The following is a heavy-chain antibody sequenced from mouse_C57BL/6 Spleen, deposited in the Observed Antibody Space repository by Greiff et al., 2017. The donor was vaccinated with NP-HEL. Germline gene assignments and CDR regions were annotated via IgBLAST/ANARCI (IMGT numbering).Heavy chain of an antibody. CDR2: IYPGSGNT. D-gene: IGHD1-1*01. V-gene: IGHV1-76*01. CDR1: GYTFTNYW. CDR3: ARRFITTVVATDAMDY. J-gene: IGHJ4*01. Sequence: QVQLQQPGAELVKPGASVKLSCKASGYTFTNYWMHWVKQRPGQGLEWIARIYPGSGNTYYNEKFKGKATLTAEKSSSTAYMQLSSLTSEDSAVYFCARRFITTVVATDAMDYWGQGTSVTVSS.